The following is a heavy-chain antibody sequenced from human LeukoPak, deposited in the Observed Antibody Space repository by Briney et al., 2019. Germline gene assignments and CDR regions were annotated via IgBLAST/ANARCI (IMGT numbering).Heavy chain of an antibody. CDR2: ISGSGGST. CDR1: GFTFSDYY. CDR3: AKVGAARGARFDP. D-gene: IGHD6-6*01. V-gene: IGHV3-23*01. Sequence: GGSLRLSCAASGFTFSDYYMSWIRQAPGKGLEWVSAISGSGGSTYYADSVKGRFTISRDNSKNTLYLQMNSLRAEDTAVYYCAKVGAARGARFDPWGQGNLVTVSS. J-gene: IGHJ5*02.